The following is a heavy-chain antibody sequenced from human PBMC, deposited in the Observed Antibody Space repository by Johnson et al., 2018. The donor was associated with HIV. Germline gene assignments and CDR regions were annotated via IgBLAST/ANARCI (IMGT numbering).Heavy chain of an antibody. CDR3: ARDRGLWERNGAGAFDI. Sequence: VQLVESGGGLVQPGGSLRLSCAASGFTFSSYWMSWVRQAPGKGLEWVAYIKHDGSANYYVYSVKRRFIISRDNAKNPLYLQMNSLRAEDTAVYYCARDRGLWERNGAGAFDIWGQGTMVTVSS. D-gene: IGHD1-26*01. CDR1: GFTFSSYW. CDR2: IKHDGSAN. J-gene: IGHJ3*02. V-gene: IGHV3-7*01.